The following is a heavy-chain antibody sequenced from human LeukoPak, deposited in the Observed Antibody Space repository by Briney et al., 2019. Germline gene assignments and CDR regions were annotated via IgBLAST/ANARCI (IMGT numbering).Heavy chain of an antibody. CDR3: ARNGYDYVWGSYGDY. J-gene: IGHJ4*02. V-gene: IGHV3-23*01. Sequence: GSLRLSCAASGFTFSSYAMSWVRQAPGKGLEWVSAISGSGGSTYYADSVKGRFTISRDNSKNTLYLQMNSLRAEDTAVYYCARNGYDYVWGSYGDYWGQGTLVTVSS. CDR2: ISGSGGST. CDR1: GFTFSSYA. D-gene: IGHD3-16*01.